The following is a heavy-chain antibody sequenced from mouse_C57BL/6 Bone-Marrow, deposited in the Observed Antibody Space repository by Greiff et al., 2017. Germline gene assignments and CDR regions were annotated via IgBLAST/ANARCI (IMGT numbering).Heavy chain of an antibody. CDR2: LSYTGAL. J-gene: IGHJ1*03. Sequence: EVQLVESGPGLVKPSQTVFLTCTVTGISITTGNYRWSWIRQFPVNKLEWIRYLSYTGALTYNPSLTSLTPITRDTPKNQFFLGMNSLTAEDTATCDCARDYYGSSYGYFDVWGTGSTVTVVS. CDR3: ARDYYGSSYGYFDV. CDR1: GISITTGNYR. D-gene: IGHD1-1*01. V-gene: IGHV3-5*01.